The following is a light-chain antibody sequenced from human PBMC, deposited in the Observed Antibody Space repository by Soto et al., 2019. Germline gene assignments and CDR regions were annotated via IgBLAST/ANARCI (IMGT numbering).Light chain of an antibody. CDR2: EVS. Sequence: QSVLNQPPFSSGSRGHSVSISCTGTSRDVGGYNYVSFYQQHPGKAPKLIIYEVSNRPSGVPDRFSGSKSGNTASLTVSGLQAEDESEYYCSSYAGINNYVFGTGTKV. CDR1: SRDVGGYNY. J-gene: IGLJ1*01. V-gene: IGLV2-8*01. CDR3: SSYAGINNYV.